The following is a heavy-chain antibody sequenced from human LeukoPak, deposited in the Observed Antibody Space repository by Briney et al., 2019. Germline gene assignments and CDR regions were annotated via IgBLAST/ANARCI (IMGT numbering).Heavy chain of an antibody. CDR3: AELGITMIGGV. J-gene: IGHJ6*04. CDR2: ISSSSSYI. CDR1: GLTFSCYS. V-gene: IGHV3-21*01. D-gene: IGHD3-10*02. Sequence: GGSLRHSCEASGLTFSCYSMNWVRKATGKGLECVSSISSSSSYIYYSDSVKGRFTISRDNAKNSLYLQMNSLRAEGTAVYYCAELGITMIGGVWGKKTTVSIPS.